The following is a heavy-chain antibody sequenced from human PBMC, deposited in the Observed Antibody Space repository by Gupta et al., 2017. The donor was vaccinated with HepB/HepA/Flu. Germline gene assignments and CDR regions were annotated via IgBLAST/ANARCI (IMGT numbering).Heavy chain of an antibody. Sequence: QVQLVQSGAEVKKPAVSVKVSCKAYGYTFTGYYMHWVRQAPGQGLKWMGWLNPNSGGTNYGQKCQGRVTKTRDTSISTAYMELSRRRSDDTAVYYCARERIGLGTDDFDIWGQGTMVTVAS. D-gene: IGHD7-27*01. CDR2: LNPNSGGT. J-gene: IGHJ3*02. CDR1: GYTFTGYY. CDR3: ARERIGLGTDDFDI. V-gene: IGHV1-2*02.